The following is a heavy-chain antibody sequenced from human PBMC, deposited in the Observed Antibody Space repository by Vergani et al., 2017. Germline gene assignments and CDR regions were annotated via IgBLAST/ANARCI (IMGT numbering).Heavy chain of an antibody. V-gene: IGHV1-2*02. D-gene: IGHD1-1*01. Sequence: QVQLVQSGAEVKKPGASVKVSCKASGYTFTGYYMHWVRQAPGQGLEWMGWINPNSGGTNYAQKFQGRVTMTRDTSISTAYRELSRLRSDDTAVYYCARGPKLERPADHDAFDSWGQGTMVTVSS. CDR3: ARGPKLERPADHDAFDS. CDR1: GYTFTGYY. CDR2: INPNSGGT. J-gene: IGHJ3*02.